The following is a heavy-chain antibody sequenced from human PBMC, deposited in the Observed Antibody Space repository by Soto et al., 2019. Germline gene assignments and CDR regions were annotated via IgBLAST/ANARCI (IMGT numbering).Heavy chain of an antibody. CDR1: GGSISCSY. J-gene: IGHJ4*02. CDR3: ARSVAVPGAHIDY. V-gene: IGHV4-59*01. D-gene: IGHD6-19*01. Sequence: PSETLSLTCIVSGGSISCSYWSWIRQSPGKGLEWLGYVYYTGSTNYSPSLRSRVSTSVDTSKNEFSLRLSSVTAADTAVYFCARSVAVPGAHIDYWGQGTQVTVSS. CDR2: VYYTGST.